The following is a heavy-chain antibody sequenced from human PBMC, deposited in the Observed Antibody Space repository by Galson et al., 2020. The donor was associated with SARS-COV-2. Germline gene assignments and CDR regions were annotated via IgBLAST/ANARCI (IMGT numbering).Heavy chain of an antibody. CDR2: IYHSGST. Sequence: SETLSLTCAVSGGSISSGGYSWSWIRQPPGKGLEWIGYIYHSGSTYYNPSLKSRVTIPVDRSKNQFSLKLSSVTAADTAVYYCARSTLWFGELATAFPDAFDIWGQGTMVTVSS. V-gene: IGHV4-30-2*01. CDR3: ARSTLWFGELATAFPDAFDI. CDR1: GGSISSGGYS. D-gene: IGHD3-10*01. J-gene: IGHJ3*02.